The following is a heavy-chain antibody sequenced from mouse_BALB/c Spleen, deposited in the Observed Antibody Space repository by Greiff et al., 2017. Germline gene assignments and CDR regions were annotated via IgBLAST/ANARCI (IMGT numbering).Heavy chain of an antibody. J-gene: IGHJ4*01. CDR3: ASYDYYAMDY. D-gene: IGHD1-1*02. CDR1: GFTFRSFG. V-gene: IGHV5-17*02. Sequence: EVKLMESGGGLVQPGGSRKLSCAASGFTFRSFGMHWVRQAPEKGLEWVAYISSGSSTIYYADTVKGRFTISRDNPKNTLFLQMTSLRSEDTAMYYCASYDYYAMDYWGQGTSVTVSS. CDR2: ISSGSSTI.